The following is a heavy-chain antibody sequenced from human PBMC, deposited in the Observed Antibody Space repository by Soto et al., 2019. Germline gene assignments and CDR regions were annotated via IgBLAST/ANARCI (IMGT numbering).Heavy chain of an antibody. D-gene: IGHD3-22*01. CDR3: ARDLTHPYYYDSNDGFDP. V-gene: IGHV3-30-3*01. Sequence: LRLSCAASGFTFSSYAMHWVRRAPGKGLEGVAVISYDGSNKYYADSVKGRCTISRDNSKNTLYRQMNSLRAEDTAVYYCARDLTHPYYYDSNDGFDPWGQGTLVTVSS. CDR2: ISYDGSNK. CDR1: GFTFSSYA. J-gene: IGHJ5*02.